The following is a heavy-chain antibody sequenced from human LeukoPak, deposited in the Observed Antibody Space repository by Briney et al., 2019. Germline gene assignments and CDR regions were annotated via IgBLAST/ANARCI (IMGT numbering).Heavy chain of an antibody. CDR2: IYYSGST. V-gene: IGHV4-61*08. Sequence: SETLSLTCTVSGGSISSGGYYWSWLRQHPGTGLEWIGYIYYSGSTNYNPSLKSRVTISVDTSKNQFSLKLSSVTAADTAVYYCARGLASWFGRKNDAFDIWGQGTMVTVSS. J-gene: IGHJ3*02. CDR3: ARGLASWFGRKNDAFDI. D-gene: IGHD3-10*01. CDR1: GGSISSGGYY.